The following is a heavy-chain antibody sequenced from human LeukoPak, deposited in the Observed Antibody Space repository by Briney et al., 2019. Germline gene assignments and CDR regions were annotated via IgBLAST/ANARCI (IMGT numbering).Heavy chain of an antibody. D-gene: IGHD6-6*01. J-gene: IGHJ1*01. CDR2: INHSGST. CDR3: ARGISSIAARGDFQH. V-gene: IGHV4-34*01. Sequence: PSETLSLTCVVYGGSFSGYYWSWIRQPPGKGLEWIGEINHSGSTNYNPSLKSRVTISVDTSKNQFSLKLSSVTAADTAVYYCARGISSIAARGDFQHWGQGTLVTVSS. CDR1: GGSFSGYY.